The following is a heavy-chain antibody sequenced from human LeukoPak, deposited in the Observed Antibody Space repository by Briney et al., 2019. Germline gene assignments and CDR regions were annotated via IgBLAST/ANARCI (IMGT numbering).Heavy chain of an antibody. J-gene: IGHJ4*02. CDR1: GYTLTELS. Sequence: EASVKVSCKVSGYTLTELSMHWVRQAPGKGLEWMGGFDPEDGETIYAQKFQGRVTMTEDTSTDTAYMELSSLRSEDTAVHYCATSRYGSGWSDYWGQGTLVTVSS. CDR2: FDPEDGET. D-gene: IGHD6-19*01. CDR3: ATSRYGSGWSDY. V-gene: IGHV1-24*01.